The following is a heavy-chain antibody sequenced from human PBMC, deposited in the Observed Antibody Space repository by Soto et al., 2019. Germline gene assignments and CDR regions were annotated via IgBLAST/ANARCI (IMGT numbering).Heavy chain of an antibody. CDR3: AREAALGYSLDY. V-gene: IGHV3-33*01. Sequence: GGSLSLSCAASGFTFSSYGMHWVRQAPGKGLEWVAVIWYDGSNKYYADSVKGRFTISRDNSKNTLYLQMNSLRAEDTAVYYCAREAALGYSLDYWGQGTLVT. CDR1: GFTFSSYG. CDR2: IWYDGSNK. D-gene: IGHD6-13*01. J-gene: IGHJ4*02.